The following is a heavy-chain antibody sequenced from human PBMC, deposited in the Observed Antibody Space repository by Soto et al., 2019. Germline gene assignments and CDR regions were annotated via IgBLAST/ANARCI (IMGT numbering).Heavy chain of an antibody. CDR2: IIPIFGTA. D-gene: IGHD3-22*01. CDR1: GGTFSSYA. Sequence: QVQLVQSGAEVKKPGSSVKVSCKASGGTFSSYAISWVRQAPGQGLEWMGGIIPIFGTANYAQKFQGRVTITADEATSTAYMALSSLRSEDTAVYYCARDGNYYDSSGYYVYYYYGMDVWGQGTTVNVSS. V-gene: IGHV1-69*01. J-gene: IGHJ6*02. CDR3: ARDGNYYDSSGYYVYYYYGMDV.